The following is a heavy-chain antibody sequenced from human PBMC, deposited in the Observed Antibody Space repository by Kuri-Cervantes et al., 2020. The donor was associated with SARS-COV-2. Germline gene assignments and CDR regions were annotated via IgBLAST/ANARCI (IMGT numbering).Heavy chain of an antibody. CDR2: ISSSSSTI. J-gene: IGHJ4*02. Sequence: GGSLRLSCAASGFTFSSYSTNWVRQAPGKGLEWVSYISSSSSTIYYADSVKGRFTISRDNAKNSLYLQMNSLRAEDTAVYYCARGYYDSSGHYPLFDYWGQGTLVTVSS. V-gene: IGHV3-48*01. CDR1: GFTFSSYS. D-gene: IGHD3-22*01. CDR3: ARGYYDSSGHYPLFDY.